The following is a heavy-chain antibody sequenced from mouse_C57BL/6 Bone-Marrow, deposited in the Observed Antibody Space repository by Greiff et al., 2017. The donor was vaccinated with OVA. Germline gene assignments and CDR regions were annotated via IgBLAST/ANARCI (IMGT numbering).Heavy chain of an antibody. J-gene: IGHJ2*01. CDR2: IHPNSGST. CDR1: GYTFTSYW. V-gene: IGHV1-64*01. CDR3: ARGITTVVATRVGY. Sequence: QVQLQQPGAELVKPGASVKLSCKASGYTFTSYWMHWVKQRPGQGLEWIGMIHPNSGSTNYNEKFKSKATLTVDKSSSTAYMQLSSLTSEDSAVYYCARGITTVVATRVGYWGQGTTLTVSS. D-gene: IGHD1-1*01.